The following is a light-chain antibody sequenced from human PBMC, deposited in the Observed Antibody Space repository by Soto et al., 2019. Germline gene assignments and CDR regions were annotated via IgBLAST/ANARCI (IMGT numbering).Light chain of an antibody. Sequence: EIVLAQSPGTLYLSPGERATLSCRASQSVSSPTYLAGDQQKPGLPPRLLRDGASSRATGSPDMFSGRGAGTEFTLTSSRLEPADFAVYSCPQYGSATITFGPGTRLEIK. V-gene: IGKV3-20*01. CDR3: PQYGSATIT. CDR1: QSVSSPTY. J-gene: IGKJ5*01. CDR2: GAS.